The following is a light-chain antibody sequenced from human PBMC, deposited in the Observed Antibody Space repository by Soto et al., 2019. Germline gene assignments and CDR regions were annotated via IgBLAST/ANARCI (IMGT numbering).Light chain of an antibody. Sequence: QSALTQPASVSVSPGQSITISCTGTSSDVGDYNYVSWYQQHPGKAPKLMIYGVTNRPSGVSNRFSGSKSGNTASLTISGLQAEDEADYYCSSYTGSSTNCVFATGTKVTVL. CDR3: SSYTGSSTNCV. CDR2: GVT. J-gene: IGLJ1*01. V-gene: IGLV2-14*01. CDR1: SSDVGDYNY.